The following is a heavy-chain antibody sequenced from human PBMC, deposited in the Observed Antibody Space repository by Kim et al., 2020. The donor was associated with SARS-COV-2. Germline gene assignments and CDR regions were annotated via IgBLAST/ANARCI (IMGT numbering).Heavy chain of an antibody. CDR1: GYTFTTYA. CDR3: ARVFTLFGVVFFDY. Sequence: ASVKVSCKPSGYTFTTYAVNWVRQAPGQGLEWMGWINTNTGDPTYAQGFTGRFVFSLDTSVSTAYLQISSLKAEDTAVYYCARVFTLFGVVFFDYWGQGTLVTVSS. D-gene: IGHD3-3*01. CDR2: INTNTGDP. V-gene: IGHV7-4-1*02. J-gene: IGHJ4*02.